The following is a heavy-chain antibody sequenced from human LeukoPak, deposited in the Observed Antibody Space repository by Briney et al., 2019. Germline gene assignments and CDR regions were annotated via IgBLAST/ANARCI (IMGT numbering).Heavy chain of an antibody. J-gene: IGHJ4*02. D-gene: IGHD1-14*01. CDR2: IYYSGST. CDR1: GGSISSYY. CDR3: ARVERTGVDY. Sequence: SETLSLTCTVSGGSISSYYWSWIRQPPGKGLEWIGYIYYSGSTNYNPSLKSRVTTSVDTSKNQFSLKLSSVTAADTAVYYCARVERTGVDYWGQGTLVTVSS. V-gene: IGHV4-59*01.